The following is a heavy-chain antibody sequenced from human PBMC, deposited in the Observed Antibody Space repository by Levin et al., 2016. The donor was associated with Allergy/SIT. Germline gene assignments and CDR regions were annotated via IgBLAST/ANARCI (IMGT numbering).Heavy chain of an antibody. J-gene: IGHJ6*02. CDR1: GGSISTNLYY. Sequence: SETLSLTCNVSGGSISTNLYYWGWIRQPPGKGLEWVGSIFYTGATYYSPSLESRVTISVDTSKNQFSLTLSSVTAADTAVYFCARRGGSYSDFFYAMDVWGHGTTVTVSS. CDR3: ARRGGSYSDFFYAMDV. V-gene: IGHV4-39*01. CDR2: IFYTGAT. D-gene: IGHD1-26*01.